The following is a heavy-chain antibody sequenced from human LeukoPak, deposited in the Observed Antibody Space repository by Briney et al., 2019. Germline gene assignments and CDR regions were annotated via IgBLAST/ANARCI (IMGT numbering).Heavy chain of an antibody. Sequence: PGGSLRLSCAASGFTFSSYWMSWVRQAPEKGLEWVANIKQDGSEKYYVDSVKGRFTISRDNAKNSLYLQMNSLRAEDTAVYYCARGGITIFGVVIIENFDYWGQGTLVTVSS. J-gene: IGHJ4*02. V-gene: IGHV3-7*04. CDR1: GFTFSSYW. CDR2: IKQDGSEK. CDR3: ARGGITIFGVVIIENFDY. D-gene: IGHD3-3*01.